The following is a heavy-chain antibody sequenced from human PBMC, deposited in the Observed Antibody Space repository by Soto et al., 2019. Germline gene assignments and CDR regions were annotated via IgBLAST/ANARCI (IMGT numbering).Heavy chain of an antibody. V-gene: IGHV1-69*13. CDR3: ASDYAVADTYYFGMAV. CDR2: LIPFSGTA. CDR1: GGTFSSHA. D-gene: IGHD6-19*01. Sequence: ASVKVSCKVSGGTFSSHAFTWVRQAPGKGLEWMGGLIPFSGTANYLQKFQGRVTFSADDSTSTVYMEVSSPRSADTAVYFCASDYAVADTYYFGMAVWGQGTTVTVSS. J-gene: IGHJ6*02.